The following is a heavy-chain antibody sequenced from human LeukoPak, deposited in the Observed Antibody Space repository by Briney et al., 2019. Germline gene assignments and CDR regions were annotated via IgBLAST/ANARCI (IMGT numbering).Heavy chain of an antibody. J-gene: IGHJ4*02. V-gene: IGHV3-30*18. CDR3: AKGIAVAGTLLTPPDC. D-gene: IGHD6-19*01. Sequence: GGSLRLSCAASGFTFSSYGMHWVRQAPGKGLEWVAVTSYDGSNKYYADSVKGRFTISRDNSKNTLYLQMNSLRAEDTAVYYCAKGIAVAGTLLTPPDCWGQGTLVTVSS. CDR2: TSYDGSNK. CDR1: GFTFSSYG.